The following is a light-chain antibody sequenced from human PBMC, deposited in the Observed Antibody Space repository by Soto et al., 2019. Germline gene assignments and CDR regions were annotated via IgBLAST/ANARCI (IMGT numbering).Light chain of an antibody. CDR1: QSVSSK. CDR2: AAS. Sequence: LVLPQSPATLSVSPGERATLSCRASQSVSSKLAWYQQKPGQAPRLLIYAASTRATGIPARFSGSGSGTEFTLIISSLQSEDFAVYYCQQYNSWPFTFGGGTKVDIK. CDR3: QQYNSWPFT. J-gene: IGKJ4*02. V-gene: IGKV3-15*01.